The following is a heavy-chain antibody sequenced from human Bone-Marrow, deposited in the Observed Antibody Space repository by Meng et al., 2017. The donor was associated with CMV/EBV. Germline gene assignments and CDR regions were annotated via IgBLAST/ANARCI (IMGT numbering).Heavy chain of an antibody. Sequence: GESLKISCAASGFTFSDYYMSWIRQAPGKGLEWVSYISSSGSTIYYADSVKGRFTISRDNAKNSLYLQMNSLRAEDTAVYYCARDRGPNEYSSSSEGYWGQGTLVTVSS. D-gene: IGHD6-6*01. V-gene: IGHV3-11*01. CDR1: GFTFSDYY. CDR3: ARDRGPNEYSSSSEGY. J-gene: IGHJ4*02. CDR2: ISSSGSTI.